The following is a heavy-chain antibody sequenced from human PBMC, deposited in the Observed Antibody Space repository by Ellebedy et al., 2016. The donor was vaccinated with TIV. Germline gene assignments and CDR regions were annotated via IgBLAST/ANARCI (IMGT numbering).Heavy chain of an antibody. CDR1: GFTFSRYW. Sequence: GESLKISCVASGFTFSRYWMHWVRQAPGKGLVWVSRINSDGSNTTYADSVKGRFTISREDAKNTLYLQMNSLRAEDTAVYYCARGTHNSCRIERDYWGQGTLVTVSS. J-gene: IGHJ4*02. V-gene: IGHV3-74*01. CDR2: INSDGSNT. CDR3: ARGTHNSCRIERDY. D-gene: IGHD2-2*01.